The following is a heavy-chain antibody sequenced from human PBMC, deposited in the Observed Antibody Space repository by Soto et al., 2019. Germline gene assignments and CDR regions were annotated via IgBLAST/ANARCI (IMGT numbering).Heavy chain of an antibody. CDR3: ARERRRAIVVVVAASWFDP. D-gene: IGHD2-15*01. J-gene: IGHJ5*02. Sequence: SVKVSCKASGGTFSSYAISWVRQAPGQGLEWMGGIIPIFGTANYAQKFQGRVTITADESTSTAYMELSSLRSEDTAVHYCARERRRAIVVVVAASWFDPWGQGTLVTVSS. CDR1: GGTFSSYA. V-gene: IGHV1-69*13. CDR2: IIPIFGTA.